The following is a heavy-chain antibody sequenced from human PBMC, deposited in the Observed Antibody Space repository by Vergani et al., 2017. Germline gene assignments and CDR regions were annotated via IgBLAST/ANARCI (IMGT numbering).Heavy chain of an antibody. CDR2: ISYDGSNK. CDR3: ASELRAGGRDD. CDR1: GFTFSSYA. Sequence: QVQLVESGGGVVQPGRSLRLSCAASGFTFSSYAMHWVRQAPGKGLEWVAVISYDGSNKYYADSVKGRFTISRDNSKNTLYLQMNSLRAEDTAVYYCASELRAGGRDDWGQGTLVTVSS. V-gene: IGHV3-30-3*01. J-gene: IGHJ4*02. D-gene: IGHD1-26*01.